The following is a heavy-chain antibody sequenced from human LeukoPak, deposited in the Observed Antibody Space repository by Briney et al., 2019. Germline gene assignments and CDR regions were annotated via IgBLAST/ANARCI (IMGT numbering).Heavy chain of an antibody. D-gene: IGHD5-24*01. CDR1: GYTFTDYY. V-gene: IGHV1-2*02. CDR3: ARGDGYNLLYFQH. CDR2: INPNSGGT. J-gene: IGHJ1*01. Sequence: ASVKVSCKTSGYTFTDYYMHWVRQAPGQGLEWMGWINPNSGGTNYAQKFQGRVTMTRDTSISTAYMELSRLRSDDTAVYYCARGDGYNLLYFQHWGQGTLVTVSS.